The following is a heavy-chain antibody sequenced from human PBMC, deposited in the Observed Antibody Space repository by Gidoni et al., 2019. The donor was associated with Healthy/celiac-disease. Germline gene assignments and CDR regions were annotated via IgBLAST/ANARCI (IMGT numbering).Heavy chain of an antibody. CDR1: GFTFSSYS. V-gene: IGHV3-21*01. CDR3: ARDWDSSSWYRSLDGYGMDV. Sequence: EVQLVESGGGLVKPGGSLRLSCAASGFTFSSYSMTWVRQAPGKGLEWVSSISSSSSYIYYADSVKGRFTISRDNAKNSLYLQMNSLRAEDTAVYYCARDWDSSSWYRSLDGYGMDVWGQGTTVTVSS. CDR2: ISSSSSYI. D-gene: IGHD6-13*01. J-gene: IGHJ6*02.